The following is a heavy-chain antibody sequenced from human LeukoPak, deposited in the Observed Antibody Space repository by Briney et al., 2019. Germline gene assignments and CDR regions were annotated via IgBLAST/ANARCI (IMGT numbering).Heavy chain of an antibody. J-gene: IGHJ5*02. CDR2: IYYSGST. D-gene: IGHD3-3*01. CDR1: GGSISSSSYY. CDR3: ARDRTFWSGYFNWFDP. Sequence: SETLSFTCTVSGGSISSSSYYWGWIRQPPGKGLEWIGSIYYSGSTYYNPSLKSRVTISVDTSKNQFSLKLSSVTAADTAVYYCARDRTFWSGYFNWFDPWGQGTLVTVSS. V-gene: IGHV4-39*07.